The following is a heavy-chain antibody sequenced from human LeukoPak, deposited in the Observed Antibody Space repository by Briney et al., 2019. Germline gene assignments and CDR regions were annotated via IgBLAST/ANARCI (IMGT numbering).Heavy chain of an antibody. CDR3: ARGVPAAHDAFDI. V-gene: IGHV4-30-4*01. CDR1: GGSISSGDYY. D-gene: IGHD2-2*01. Sequence: PSQTLPLTCTVSGGSISSGDYYWSWIRQPPGKGLEWIGYIYYSGSTYYNPSLKSRVTISVDTSKNQFSLKLSSVTAADTAVYYCARGVPAAHDAFDIWGQRTIVTVSS. CDR2: IYYSGST. J-gene: IGHJ3*02.